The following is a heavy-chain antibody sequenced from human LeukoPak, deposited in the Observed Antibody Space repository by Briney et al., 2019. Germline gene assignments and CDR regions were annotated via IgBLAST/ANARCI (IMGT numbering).Heavy chain of an antibody. V-gene: IGHV1-24*01. CDR1: GYTFTSYG. D-gene: IGHD4-17*01. CDR2: YDPDDAET. CDR3: ATGQTTPVLVDTLHF. J-gene: IGHJ4*02. Sequence: ASVKVSCKASGYTFTSYGISWVRQAPGKGLEWMGGYDPDDAETVFARKFQGRVTMTEDTSTNTAYMELTSLISEDTAVYYCATGQTTPVLVDTLHFWGQGTLVTVSS.